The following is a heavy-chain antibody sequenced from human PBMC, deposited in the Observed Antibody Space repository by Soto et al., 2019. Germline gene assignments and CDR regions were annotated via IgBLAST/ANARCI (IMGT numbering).Heavy chain of an antibody. CDR3: AKAISDYYAPSGY. CDR2: IYYSGST. D-gene: IGHD3-22*01. V-gene: IGHV4-59*12. J-gene: IGHJ4*02. Sequence: SETLSLTCTVSGGSISSYYWSWIRQPPGKGLEWIGYIYYSGSTNYNPSLKSRVTISVDTSKNQFSLKLSSVTAADTAIYYCAKAISDYYAPSGYWGQGTQVTVSS. CDR1: GGSISSYY.